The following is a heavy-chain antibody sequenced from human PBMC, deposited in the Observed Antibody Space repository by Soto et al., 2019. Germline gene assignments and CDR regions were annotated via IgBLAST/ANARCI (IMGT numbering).Heavy chain of an antibody. D-gene: IGHD3-9*01. V-gene: IGHV4-4*02. J-gene: IGHJ4*02. CDR2: IYHSGST. Sequence: SETLSLTCAVSGGSISSSNWWSWVRQPPGKGLEWIGEIYHSGSTNYNPSLKSRVTISVDKSKNQFSLKLSSVTAADTAVYYCARGGYYDILTGSGHFDYWGQGTLVTVSS. CDR1: GGSISSSNW. CDR3: ARGGYYDILTGSGHFDY.